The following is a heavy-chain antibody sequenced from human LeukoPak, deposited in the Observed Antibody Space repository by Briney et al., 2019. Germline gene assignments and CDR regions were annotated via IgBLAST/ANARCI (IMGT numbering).Heavy chain of an antibody. Sequence: PGRSLRLSCAASGFTFSSYGMHWVRQAPGKGPEWVAVISYDGSNKYYADSVKGRFTISRDNSKNTLYLQMNSLRAEDTAVYYCAKDRWGFGSGTPADYWGQGTLVTVSS. D-gene: IGHD3-10*01. CDR3: AKDRWGFGSGTPADY. CDR2: ISYDGSNK. J-gene: IGHJ4*02. CDR1: GFTFSSYG. V-gene: IGHV3-30*18.